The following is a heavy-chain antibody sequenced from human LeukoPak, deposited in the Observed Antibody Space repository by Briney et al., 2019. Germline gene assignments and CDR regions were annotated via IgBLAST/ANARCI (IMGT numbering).Heavy chain of an antibody. Sequence: PGGSLRLSCAASGYTFDNYAMTWVRQAPGKGLEWVSAISGGGGNTYYAESVKGRFTISRDKSMNTLYLQINSLRADDSAVYYCAKVLPAVVHVYQYGMDAWGRGTTVTVSS. CDR1: GYTFDNYA. CDR3: AKVLPAVVHVYQYGMDA. J-gene: IGHJ6*02. CDR2: ISGGGGNT. D-gene: IGHD4-23*01. V-gene: IGHV3-23*01.